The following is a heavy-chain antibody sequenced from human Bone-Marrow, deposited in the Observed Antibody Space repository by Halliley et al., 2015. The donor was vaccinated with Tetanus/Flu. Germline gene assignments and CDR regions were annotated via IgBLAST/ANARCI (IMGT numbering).Heavy chain of an antibody. V-gene: IGHV3-7*01. CDR3: ASDRNDRRGIRGGYAG. J-gene: IGHJ4*02. D-gene: IGHD3-22*01. CDR2: IQRDGSDK. Sequence: SLRLSCAASGITFSSYWMSWVRQAPGKGLEWVANIQRDGSDKYYVDSVKGRFTISRDNAKNSLYLQMNSLRAEDTAVYYCASDRNDRRGIRGGYAGWGQGTQVTVS. CDR1: GITFSSYW.